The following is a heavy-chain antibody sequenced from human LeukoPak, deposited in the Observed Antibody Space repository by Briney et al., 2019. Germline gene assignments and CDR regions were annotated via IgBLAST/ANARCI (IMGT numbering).Heavy chain of an antibody. CDR2: ISHDGSDK. Sequence: GGSLRLSCAASGFTLKIYPMHWVRQAPAKGLEWLSVISHDGSDKNNADSVKGRFIISRDNSKNTVYLQLNSLRPEDTAMYYCAREGVQTTVDAFDIWGLGTMVIVSS. J-gene: IGHJ3*02. CDR3: AREGVQTTVDAFDI. CDR1: GFTLKIYP. D-gene: IGHD4-17*01. V-gene: IGHV3-30*04.